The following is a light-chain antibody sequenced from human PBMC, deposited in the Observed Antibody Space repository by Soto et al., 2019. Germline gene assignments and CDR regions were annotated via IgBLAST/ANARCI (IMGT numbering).Light chain of an antibody. CDR2: DVS. Sequence: QSVLTQPASVSGSPGQSITISCTGTSSDVGGYNYVSWYQQHPGKAPKLMIYDVSNRPSGVSLRFSGSKSGNTASLTISGLQAEDEADYYCCSYTSSSPYVFGTGTTLTVL. J-gene: IGLJ1*01. CDR3: CSYTSSSPYV. CDR1: SSDVGGYNY. V-gene: IGLV2-14*01.